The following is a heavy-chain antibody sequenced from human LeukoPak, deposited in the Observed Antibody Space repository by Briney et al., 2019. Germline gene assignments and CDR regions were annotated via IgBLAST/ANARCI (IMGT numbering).Heavy chain of an antibody. J-gene: IGHJ3*02. D-gene: IGHD5-18*01. CDR2: IRSKTYGGAA. CDR1: GFTFADYA. CDR3: AKVATVMVYGAFDI. Sequence: GGSLRLSCAASGFTFADYAMSWVRQAPGKGLEWVGFIRSKTYGGAADYGASVRGRFTIYRDDSKSIAYLQMNSLRAEDTAVYYCAKVATVMVYGAFDIWGQGTMVTVSS. V-gene: IGHV3-49*04.